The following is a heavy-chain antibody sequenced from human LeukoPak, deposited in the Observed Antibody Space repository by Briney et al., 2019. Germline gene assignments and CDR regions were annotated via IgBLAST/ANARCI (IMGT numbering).Heavy chain of an antibody. Sequence: GGSLRLSCAASGFTFSHYWMHWVRQAPGKGLVWVSRLNGDGGTTRYADSVRGRFTISRDNAKNTVYLQMNSLRAEDTAVYYCARDPPYSSSWWNYYYYYGMDVWGQGTTVTVSS. CDR1: GFTFSHYW. D-gene: IGHD6-13*01. J-gene: IGHJ6*02. V-gene: IGHV3-74*01. CDR2: LNGDGGTT. CDR3: ARDPPYSSSWWNYYYYYGMDV.